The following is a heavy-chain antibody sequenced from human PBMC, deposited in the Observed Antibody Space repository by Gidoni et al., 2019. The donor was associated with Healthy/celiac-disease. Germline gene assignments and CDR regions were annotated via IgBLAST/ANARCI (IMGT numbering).Heavy chain of an antibody. J-gene: IGHJ6*03. CDR2: INHSGST. CDR3: ARAGYCSSTSCYIYYYYMDV. V-gene: IGHV4-34*01. Sequence: QVQLQQWGAGLLKPSETLSLTCAVYGGSFSGYYWSWIRQPPGKGLEWIGEINHSGSTNYNPSLKSRVTISVDTSKNQFSLKLSSVTAADTAVYYCARAGYCSSTSCYIYYYYMDVWGKGTTVTVSS. D-gene: IGHD2-2*02. CDR1: GGSFSGYY.